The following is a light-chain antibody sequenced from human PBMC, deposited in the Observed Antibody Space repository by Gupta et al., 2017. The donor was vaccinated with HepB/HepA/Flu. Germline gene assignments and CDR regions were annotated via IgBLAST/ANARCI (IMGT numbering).Light chain of an antibody. CDR1: SSNIGNNY. J-gene: IGLJ2*01. CDR2: ENN. V-gene: IGLV1-51*02. Sequence: QPVLTQPPSVSAAPGTKVTISCSGSSSNIGNNYVSWYQQLPGTAPKLLIYENNKRPSGIPDRFSGSKSGTSATLGITGLQTGDEADYYCGTWDSSLSAVVFGGGTKLTVL. CDR3: GTWDSSLSAVV.